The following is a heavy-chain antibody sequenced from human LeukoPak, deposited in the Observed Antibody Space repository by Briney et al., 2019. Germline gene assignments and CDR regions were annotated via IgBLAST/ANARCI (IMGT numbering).Heavy chain of an antibody. CDR2: IRYDGGNK. CDR3: ARPYSSSVYYYYYMDV. V-gene: IGHV3-30*02. J-gene: IGHJ6*03. D-gene: IGHD6-13*01. CDR1: GFTFSSYG. Sequence: GGSLRLSCAASGFTFSSYGMHWVRQAPGKGLEWVAFIRYDGGNKYYADSVKGRFTISRDNSKNKLYLQMNSLRAEDTAVYYCARPYSSSVYYYYYMDVWGKGTTVTISS.